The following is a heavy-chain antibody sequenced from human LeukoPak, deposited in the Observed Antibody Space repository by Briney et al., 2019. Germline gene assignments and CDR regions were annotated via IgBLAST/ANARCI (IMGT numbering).Heavy chain of an antibody. D-gene: IGHD6-19*01. CDR1: GFTFSSYG. J-gene: IGHJ4*02. V-gene: IGHV3-21*01. Sequence: GGSLRLSCAASGFTFSSYGMHWVRQAPGKGLEWVSSISSSSSYIYYADSVKGRFTISRDNAKNSLYLQMNSLRAEDTAVYYCARDLGPQWLAFDYWGQGTLVTVSS. CDR3: ARDLGPQWLAFDY. CDR2: ISSSSSYI.